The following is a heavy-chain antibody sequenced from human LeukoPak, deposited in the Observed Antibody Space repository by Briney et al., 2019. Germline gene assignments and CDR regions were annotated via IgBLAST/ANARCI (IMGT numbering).Heavy chain of an antibody. V-gene: IGHV3-7*01. Sequence: GASLRLSCAASGSTFSSDWMISVRQAPGKGLEWVANIKPDGSEKYYVDSVKGRFTISRENAKNSVYLQMNSLRADDTALYYCARILDGGYCSGWGQGTLVTVSS. CDR2: IKPDGSEK. CDR3: ARILDGGYCSG. CDR1: GSTFSSDW. D-gene: IGHD2-15*01. J-gene: IGHJ4*02.